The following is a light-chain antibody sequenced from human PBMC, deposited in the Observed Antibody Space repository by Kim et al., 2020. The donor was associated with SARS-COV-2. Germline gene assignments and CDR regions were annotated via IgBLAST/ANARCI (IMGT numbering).Light chain of an antibody. J-gene: IGKJ2*01. CDR3: QQSYSSSYN. CDR1: QSITSY. V-gene: IGKV1-39*01. CDR2: AAS. Sequence: PSPSSLSASVGDRVTITCRAGQSITSYLNWYQQKPWKAPKLLIYAASTLQSGVPSRFSGSGSGTDFTLTISSLQPEDFVTYYCQQSYSSSYNFGQGTKVDIK.